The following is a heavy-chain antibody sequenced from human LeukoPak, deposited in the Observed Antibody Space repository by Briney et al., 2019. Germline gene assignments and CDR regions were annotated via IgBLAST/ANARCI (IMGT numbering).Heavy chain of an antibody. V-gene: IGHV6-1*01. D-gene: IGHD1-1*01. CDR2: TYYRSKWYN. Sequence: SQTLSLTCAISGDSVSSNSAAWNWSRQSPSRGLEWLGRTYYRSKWYNDYAVSVKSRITINPDTSKNQFSLQLNSVTPEDTAVYYCALERLRRFDPWGQGTLVTVSS. CDR3: ALERLRRFDP. J-gene: IGHJ5*02. CDR1: GDSVSSNSAA.